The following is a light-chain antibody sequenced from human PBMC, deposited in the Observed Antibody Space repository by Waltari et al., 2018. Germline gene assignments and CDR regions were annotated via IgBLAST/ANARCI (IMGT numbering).Light chain of an antibody. CDR1: SSAVGRYDV. Sequence: QSALTQPASVSGSPGQSITISCTGTSSAVGRYDVVSWYQQNPGKAPKLIIYEDTPRPSGVSSRFSGAKSGNTASLTISGFQAEDEGDYYCCSRSYVFGNGTKVTVL. J-gene: IGLJ1*01. CDR2: EDT. V-gene: IGLV2-23*01. CDR3: CSRSYV.